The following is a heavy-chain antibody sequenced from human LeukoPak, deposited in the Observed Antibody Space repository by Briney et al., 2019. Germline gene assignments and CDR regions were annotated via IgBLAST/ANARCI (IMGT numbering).Heavy chain of an antibody. CDR2: IKQDGSEK. D-gene: IGHD2-2*01. J-gene: IGHJ4*02. CDR3: ARVGIVVVPAALVYFDY. V-gene: IGHV3-7*01. Sequence: GGSLRLSCAASGFTFSSYWMSWVRQAPGKGLEWVANIKQDGSEKYYVDSVKGRFTISRDNAKNSLYLQMNSLRAEDTAVYYCARVGIVVVPAALVYFDYWGQGTLVTVSS. CDR1: GFTFSSYW.